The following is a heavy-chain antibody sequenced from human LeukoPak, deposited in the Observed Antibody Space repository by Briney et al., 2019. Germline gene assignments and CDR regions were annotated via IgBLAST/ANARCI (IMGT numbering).Heavy chain of an antibody. CDR1: GFTFSSYG. CDR3: AREDSSLPYYYGMDV. CDR2: IWYDGSNK. J-gene: IGHJ6*02. V-gene: IGHV3-33*01. D-gene: IGHD6-13*01. Sequence: GGSLRLSCAASGFTFSSYGMHWVRQAPGKGLEWVAVIWYDGSNKYYADSVKGRFTISRDNSKNTLYLQMNSLRAEDTAVYYCAREDSSLPYYYGMDVWGQGTTVTVSS.